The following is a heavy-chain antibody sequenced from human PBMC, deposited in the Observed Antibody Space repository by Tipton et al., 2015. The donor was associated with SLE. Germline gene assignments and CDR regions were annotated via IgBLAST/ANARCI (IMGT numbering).Heavy chain of an antibody. Sequence: TLSLTCTVSGGSIGSDNDYWGWIRQPPGKGLEWIGSIYYSGRTYYNPSLKSRVTISVDTSKNQFSLKLSSVTAADTAVYFCARSSSVRTLLWPTFAYWGQGTLVTVSS. CDR1: GGSIGSDNDY. D-gene: IGHD2/OR15-2a*01. J-gene: IGHJ4*02. V-gene: IGHV4-39*07. CDR3: ARSSSVRTLLWPTFAY. CDR2: IYYSGRT.